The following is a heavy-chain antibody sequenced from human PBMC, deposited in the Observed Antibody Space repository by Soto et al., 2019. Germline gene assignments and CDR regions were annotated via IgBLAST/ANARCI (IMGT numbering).Heavy chain of an antibody. Sequence: QVQLVQSGAEVKKPGASVTVSCKASGYTFSRHGISCVRQAPGQGLEWMAWSGNTNYVPKFQCRLTLTTNPSTKTASMELRSVKSDDTAVYSSARGAHEFAGGYHYEYWGQGTLVTLSS. CDR1: GYTFSRHG. CDR2: SGNT. V-gene: IGHV1-18*04. J-gene: IGHJ4*02. CDR3: ARGAHEFAGGYHYEY. D-gene: IGHD5-12*01.